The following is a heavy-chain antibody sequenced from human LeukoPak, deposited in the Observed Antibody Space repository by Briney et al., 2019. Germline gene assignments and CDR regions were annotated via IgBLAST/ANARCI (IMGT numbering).Heavy chain of an antibody. J-gene: IGHJ4*02. D-gene: IGHD3-10*01. CDR3: ATLMGSPSGGFDY. V-gene: IGHV3-23*01. CDR1: GFTFSSYA. Sequence: GGSLRLSCAASGFTFSSYALSWVRQAPGKGLEWVSAISGSGGSTYYADSVKGRFTISRDNSKNTLYLQMNSLRAEDTAVYYCATLMGSPSGGFDYWGQGTLVTVSS. CDR2: ISGSGGST.